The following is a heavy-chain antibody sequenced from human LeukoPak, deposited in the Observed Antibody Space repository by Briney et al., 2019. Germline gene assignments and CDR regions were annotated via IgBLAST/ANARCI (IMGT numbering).Heavy chain of an antibody. CDR1: GFTLSSYA. D-gene: IGHD1-26*01. Sequence: GGSLRLSCAASGFTLSSYAMHWVRQAPGKGREWVAVISYDGSNKYYADSVKGRFTISRDNSKNTLYLQMNSLRAEDTAVYYCARGDGVGATDWFGYWGQGTLVTVSS. V-gene: IGHV3-30-3*01. CDR3: ARGDGVGATDWFGY. J-gene: IGHJ4*02. CDR2: ISYDGSNK.